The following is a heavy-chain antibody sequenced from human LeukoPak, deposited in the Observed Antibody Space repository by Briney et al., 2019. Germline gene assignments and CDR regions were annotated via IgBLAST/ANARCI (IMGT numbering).Heavy chain of an antibody. D-gene: IGHD2-15*01. CDR1: GFTFNSYA. J-gene: IGHJ6*02. Sequence: PGGSLRLSCVASGFTFNSYAMSWVRQAPGKGLEWVSAISASGGTTYYADSVKGRFTISRDNSKNTLYLQMNSLRVDDTAVYYCAKAGGQDIADYYGMDVWGQGTTVTVSS. V-gene: IGHV3-23*01. CDR3: AKAGGQDIADYYGMDV. CDR2: ISASGGTT.